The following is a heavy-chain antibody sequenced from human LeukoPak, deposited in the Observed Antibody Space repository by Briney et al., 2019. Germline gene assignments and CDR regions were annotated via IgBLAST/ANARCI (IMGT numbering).Heavy chain of an antibody. CDR1: GFTFSSYE. CDR3: VRDRGGAYSGDNLFDP. Sequence: GGSLRLSCAASGFTFSSYEMNWVRQAPGKGLEWLSYIIGSGSTTQYADSVRDRFAISRDNDKNAVYLQMNSLRADDTAIYYCVRDRGGAYSGDNLFDPWGQGTLVTVSS. V-gene: IGHV3-48*03. J-gene: IGHJ5*02. D-gene: IGHD2-21*01. CDR2: IIGSGSTT.